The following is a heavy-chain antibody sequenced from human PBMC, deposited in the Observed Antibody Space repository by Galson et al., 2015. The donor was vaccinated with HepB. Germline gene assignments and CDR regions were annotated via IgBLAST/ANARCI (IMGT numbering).Heavy chain of an antibody. V-gene: IGHV1-46*03. CDR1: GYTFTSYY. CDR2: INPSDGSI. Sequence: SVKVSCKASGYTFTSYYMHWVRQAPGQGLEWMGIINPSDGSITYAQKFQGRVTMTRDTSASTVYMELSSLRSEDTAVYYCTRMGGDPMQGVFDIWGQGTMVTVSS. D-gene: IGHD2-21*02. CDR3: TRMGGDPMQGVFDI. J-gene: IGHJ3*02.